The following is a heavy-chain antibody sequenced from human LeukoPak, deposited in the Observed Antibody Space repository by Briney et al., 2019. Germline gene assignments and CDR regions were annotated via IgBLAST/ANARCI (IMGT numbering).Heavy chain of an antibody. CDR2: ISAYNGNT. CDR3: ATMSDSSGYYHYYMDV. Sequence: GASVKVSCKASGYTFTSYGISWVGQAPGQGLEWMGWISAYNGNTNYAQKLQGRVTMTTDTSTSTAYMELRSLRSDDTAVYYCATMSDSSGYYHYYMDVWGKGTTVTISS. CDR1: GYTFTSYG. V-gene: IGHV1-18*01. D-gene: IGHD3-22*01. J-gene: IGHJ6*03.